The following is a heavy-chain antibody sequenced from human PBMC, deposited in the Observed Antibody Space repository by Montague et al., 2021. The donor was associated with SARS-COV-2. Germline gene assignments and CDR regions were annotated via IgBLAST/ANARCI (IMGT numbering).Heavy chain of an antibody. CDR3: ARTTGRYNGSRNYCFDF. Sequence: PALVKPTQTLTLTCTFSGFSLKTNGMCVSWIRQSPGKALEWLARIDWDGERSYNSRLETRLTISNDTSKNQVFLTVAHMNPVDTATYYCARTTGRYNGSRNYCFDFWGQGAPVTVSS. J-gene: IGHJ4*02. CDR1: GFSLKTNGMC. CDR2: IDWDGER. V-gene: IGHV2-70*11. D-gene: IGHD1-26*01.